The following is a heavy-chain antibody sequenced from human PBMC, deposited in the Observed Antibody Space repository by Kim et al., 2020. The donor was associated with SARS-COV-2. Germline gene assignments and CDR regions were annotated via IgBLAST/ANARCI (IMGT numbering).Heavy chain of an antibody. CDR2: ISSSSSYI. CDR3: ARAESQYYDILTGYPPPHAFDI. CDR1: GFTFSSYS. D-gene: IGHD3-9*01. Sequence: GGSLRLSCAASGFTFSSYSMNWVRQAPGKGLEWVSSISSSSSYIYYADSVKGRFTISRDNAKNSLYLQMNSLRAEDTAVYYCARAESQYYDILTGYPPPHAFDIWGQGTMVTVSS. J-gene: IGHJ3*02. V-gene: IGHV3-21*01.